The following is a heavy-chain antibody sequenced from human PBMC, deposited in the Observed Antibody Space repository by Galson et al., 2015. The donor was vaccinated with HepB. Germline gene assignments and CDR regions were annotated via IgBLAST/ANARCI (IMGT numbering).Heavy chain of an antibody. CDR3: ARGAGRSANKIAILPIVYNGMDV. CDR1: GYSFTTYW. CDR2: VDPSDSYT. V-gene: IGHV5-10-1*01. J-gene: IGHJ6*02. D-gene: IGHD2-21*01. Sequence: QSGAEVKKPGESLRISCKGSGYSFTTYWISWVRQMPGRGLESMGRVDPSDSYTNYSPSFQGHVTMSADRSISTAYLQWSSLKASDTAMYYCARGAGRSANKIAILPIVYNGMDVWGQGTTVTVSS.